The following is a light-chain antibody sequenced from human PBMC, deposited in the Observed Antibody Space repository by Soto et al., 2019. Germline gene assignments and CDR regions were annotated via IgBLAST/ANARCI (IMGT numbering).Light chain of an antibody. CDR1: SSNIGGNS. CDR2: DDN. Sequence: PGQKVTISCSGSSSNIGGNSVSWYQQLPGTAPKLLIYDDNKRPSGIPDRFSGSKSGTSATLGITGFQTGDEADYYCGSWDSRLSSYVFGTGTKVTV. J-gene: IGLJ1*01. CDR3: GSWDSRLSSYV. V-gene: IGLV1-51*01.